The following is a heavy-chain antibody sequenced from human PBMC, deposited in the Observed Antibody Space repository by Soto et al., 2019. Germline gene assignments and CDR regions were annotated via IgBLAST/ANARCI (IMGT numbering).Heavy chain of an antibody. CDR3: ARRSTISRGFDY. Sequence: QLQLRESGPGLVKPSETLSLTCTVSGGSIISNNHYWGWIRQPPGKGLEWIGNIYYSGTTYYNPSLKSRVTMSVDTSKGQFSLKLSYMTVADTAVYFCARRSTISRGFDYWGQGTLVTVSS. CDR2: IYYSGTT. D-gene: IGHD3-9*01. V-gene: IGHV4-39*01. J-gene: IGHJ4*02. CDR1: GGSIISNNHY.